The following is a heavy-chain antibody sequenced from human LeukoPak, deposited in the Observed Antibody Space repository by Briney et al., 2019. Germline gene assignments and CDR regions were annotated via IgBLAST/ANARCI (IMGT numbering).Heavy chain of an antibody. V-gene: IGHV4-59*08. J-gene: IGHJ4*02. D-gene: IGHD3-10*01. CDR3: ASGDGPNFDY. Sequence: PSETLSLTCTVSGGSISGYYWSWIRQPPGKGLEWIGYIYYSGNTNYNPSLKSRLIISVEMSKNQFSLKLSSVTAADTAVYYCASGDGPNFDYWGQGTLVTVSS. CDR2: IYYSGNT. CDR1: GGSISGYY.